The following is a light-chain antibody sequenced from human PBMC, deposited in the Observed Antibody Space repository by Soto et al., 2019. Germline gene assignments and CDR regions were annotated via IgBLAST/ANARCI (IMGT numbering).Light chain of an antibody. CDR2: DAY. V-gene: IGKV3-11*01. J-gene: IGKJ1*01. CDR1: QGFRGL. Sequence: TQSPVTRAISPCERATFSCRASQGFRGLLAWYQQKPGQAPRLLIYDAYNRDTGIPPRFSGSGSGTDFTLTISRLEPDEFAVYYCLQLQRWACTFGQGTKVEIK. CDR3: LQLQRWACT.